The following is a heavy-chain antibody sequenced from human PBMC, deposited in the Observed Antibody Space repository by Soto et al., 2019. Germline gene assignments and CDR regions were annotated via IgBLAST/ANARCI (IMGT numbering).Heavy chain of an antibody. J-gene: IGHJ4*02. Sequence: EAQLVESGGGLVQPGGSLRLSCVVSGFSFSTSWMGWVRQAPGNGLEWVATINQEASETHDVDSVKGRFTISRDSAMHSVSLQMNSLRAEDTAVYYCARDTLWNTAMGVFDHWGQGTLVTVSS. CDR1: GFSFSTSW. CDR2: INQEASET. D-gene: IGHD5-18*01. V-gene: IGHV3-7*03. CDR3: ARDTLWNTAMGVFDH.